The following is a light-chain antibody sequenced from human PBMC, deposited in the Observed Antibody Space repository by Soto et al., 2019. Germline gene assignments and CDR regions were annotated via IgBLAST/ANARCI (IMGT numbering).Light chain of an antibody. CDR2: DVS. CDR1: SSDVGGYNY. V-gene: IGLV2-14*01. J-gene: IGLJ2*01. CDR3: SSYTSSYTVV. Sequence: QSALTQPASVSGSPGQSITISCTGTSSDVGGYNYFSWYQQHPGKAPRLMIYDVSNRPSVVSNRFSGSKSGNAASVTISGRPAEDEADYYCSSYTSSYTVVFGGGTKVTVL.